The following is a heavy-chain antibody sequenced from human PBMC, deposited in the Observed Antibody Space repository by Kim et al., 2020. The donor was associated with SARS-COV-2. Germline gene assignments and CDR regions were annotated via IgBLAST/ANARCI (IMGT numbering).Heavy chain of an antibody. D-gene: IGHD3-22*01. Sequence: GGSLRLSCAASGFTFSSYAMSWVRQAPGKGLEWVSVIYSGGSSTYYADSVKGRFTISRDNSKNTLYLQMNSLRAEDTAVYYCAKDVGPYYYDGYPLNWGQGTLVTVSS. CDR3: AKDVGPYYYDGYPLN. CDR2: IYSGGSST. J-gene: IGHJ4*02. CDR1: GFTFSSYA. V-gene: IGHV3-23*03.